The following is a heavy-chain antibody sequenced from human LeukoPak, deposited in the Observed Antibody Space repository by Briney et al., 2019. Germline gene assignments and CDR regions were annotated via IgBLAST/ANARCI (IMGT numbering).Heavy chain of an antibody. Sequence: PGGSLRLSCAASGFTFSSYAMSWVRQAPGKGLEWVSAISDSGGSTYYADSVKGRFTISRDNSKNTLYLQMNSLRAEDTAVYYCAKGLRRYDDIGTPDYWGQGTLVTVSS. D-gene: IGHD3-22*01. J-gene: IGHJ4*02. V-gene: IGHV3-23*01. CDR1: GFTFSSYA. CDR3: AKGLRRYDDIGTPDY. CDR2: ISDSGGST.